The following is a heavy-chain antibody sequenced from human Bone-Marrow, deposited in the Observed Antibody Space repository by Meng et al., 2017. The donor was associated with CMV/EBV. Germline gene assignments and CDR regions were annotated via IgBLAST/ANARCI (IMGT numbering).Heavy chain of an antibody. V-gene: IGHV3-30*03. J-gene: IGHJ6*02. CDR3: ARDRRAAAAFVNYYGMDV. D-gene: IGHD6-13*01. Sequence: GGSLRLSCAASGFTFSSYSMNWVRQAPGKGLEWVAVISYDGSNKYYADSVKGRFTISRDNSKNTLYLQMNSLRAEDTAVYYCARDRRAAAAFVNYYGMDVWGQGTTVTGSS. CDR1: GFTFSSYS. CDR2: ISYDGSNK.